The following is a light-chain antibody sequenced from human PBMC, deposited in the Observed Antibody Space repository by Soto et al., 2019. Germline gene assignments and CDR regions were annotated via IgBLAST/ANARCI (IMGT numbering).Light chain of an antibody. CDR1: QTVHTN. V-gene: IGKV3-20*01. CDR2: GAS. J-gene: IGKJ5*01. CDR3: QQCGSSPIT. Sequence: VMTQSPATLSVSPGDRVTLSCRASQTVHTNLAWFQQKPGQAPKLLIYGASSRATGIPDRFSGSGSGTDFTLTISRLEPEDFAVYYCQQCGSSPITFGQGTRLEI.